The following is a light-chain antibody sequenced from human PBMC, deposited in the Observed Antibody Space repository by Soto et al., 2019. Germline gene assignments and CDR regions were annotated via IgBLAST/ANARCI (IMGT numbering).Light chain of an antibody. CDR2: EGT. Sequence: QSALTQPASVSGSPGQSITISCTGTTSGVGSYNLVSWYQQHPGKVPQLMIYEGTKRPSGVSNRFSGSQSGNTASLTISGLQAEDEADYYCSSYAGSGTHVVFGGGTKLTVL. J-gene: IGLJ2*01. CDR1: TSGVGSYNL. V-gene: IGLV2-23*01. CDR3: SSYAGSGTHVV.